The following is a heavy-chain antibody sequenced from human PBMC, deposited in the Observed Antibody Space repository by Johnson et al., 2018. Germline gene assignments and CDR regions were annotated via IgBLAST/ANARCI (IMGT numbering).Heavy chain of an antibody. CDR2: INPSDGST. Sequence: VQLVESGAEVKKPGASVKVSCRASGYTFTNYYMHWVRQGPGQGLEWMGIINPSDGSTTYAQKFQGRVTMTRDTSTSTVYIEMSSLRSEDTAVYYCARDPRATYRNRRNYDYGLDVWGQGTTVTVSS. V-gene: IGHV1-46*01. J-gene: IGHJ6*02. CDR1: GYTFTNYY. D-gene: IGHD1-26*01. CDR3: ARDPRATYRNRRNYDYGLDV.